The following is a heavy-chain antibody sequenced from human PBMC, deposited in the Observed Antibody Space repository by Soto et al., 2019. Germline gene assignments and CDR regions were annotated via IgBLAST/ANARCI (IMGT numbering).Heavy chain of an antibody. CDR1: GGSVSSYS. D-gene: IGHD1-20*01. CDR3: ARYNLGAFDI. J-gene: IGHJ3*02. CDR2: IDYSGRT. Sequence: QVQLQESGPGLVKPSETLSLTCTVSGGSVSSYSWSWIRQPPGRGLEWIGDIDYSGRTNYRPPLNGRVTISVDTSMNHFSLKLRSVAAADTAVYYCARYNLGAFDIWGQGTRVTVSS. V-gene: IGHV4-59*02.